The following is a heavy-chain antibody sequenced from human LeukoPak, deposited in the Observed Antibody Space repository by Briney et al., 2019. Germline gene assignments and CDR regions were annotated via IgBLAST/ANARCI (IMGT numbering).Heavy chain of an antibody. D-gene: IGHD2-2*01. V-gene: IGHV3-74*01. CDR2: MNSDGSST. J-gene: IGHJ4*02. CDR1: GFTFSRYW. Sequence: AGGSLRLSCVASGFTFSRYWMHWVRQAPGKGLVWVSCMNSDGSSTSYADSVKGRFTISRDNAKNTLYLQMNSLRAEDTAVYYCAREKDIVVVPAVELDYWGQGTLVTVSS. CDR3: AREKDIVVVPAVELDY.